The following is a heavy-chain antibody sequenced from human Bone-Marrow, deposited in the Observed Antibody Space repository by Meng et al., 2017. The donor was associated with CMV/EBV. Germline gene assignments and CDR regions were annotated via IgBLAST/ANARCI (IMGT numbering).Heavy chain of an antibody. D-gene: IGHD6-19*01. J-gene: IGHJ6*02. CDR1: GYTFTSYD. V-gene: IGHV1-8*01. Sequence: ASVKVSCKASGYTFTSYDINWVRQATGQGLEWMGWMNPNSGNTGYAQKFQGRVTMTRNTSISTAYMELSSLRSEDTAVYYCARDRIAVAGPLYGMDVWGQGTTVTVSS. CDR2: MNPNSGNT. CDR3: ARDRIAVAGPLYGMDV.